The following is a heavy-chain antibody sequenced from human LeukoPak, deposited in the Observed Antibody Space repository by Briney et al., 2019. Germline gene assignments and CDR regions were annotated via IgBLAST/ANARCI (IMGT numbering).Heavy chain of an antibody. Sequence: ASVKVSCKASGYTFTIYYMHWVRQAPGQGLEWLGIFNPSGDTTSYAQKFQGRVTMTTDTSTSTAYMELRSLRSDDTAVYYCARDQGVAYCGGDCYFGRDYYYGMDVWGQGTTVTVSS. CDR3: ARDQGVAYCGGDCYFGRDYYYGMDV. J-gene: IGHJ6*02. V-gene: IGHV1-46*01. CDR2: FNPSGDTT. D-gene: IGHD2-21*02. CDR1: GYTFTIYY.